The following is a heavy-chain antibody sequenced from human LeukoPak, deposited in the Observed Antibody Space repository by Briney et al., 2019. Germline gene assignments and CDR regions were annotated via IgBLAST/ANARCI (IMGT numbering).Heavy chain of an antibody. D-gene: IGHD3-3*01. CDR1: GFTVSSNY. Sequence: PGGSLRPSFAASGFTVSSNYMSWVRQAPGKGLDWAPVIYSGGSKYYADSVKGRFTISRDNSKNTLYLQMNSLRAEDTAVYYCARDFSYYDFWSGYYGSGPGAFDIWGQGTMVTVSS. CDR3: ARDFSYYDFWSGYYGSGPGAFDI. V-gene: IGHV3-66*01. J-gene: IGHJ3*02. CDR2: IYSGGSK.